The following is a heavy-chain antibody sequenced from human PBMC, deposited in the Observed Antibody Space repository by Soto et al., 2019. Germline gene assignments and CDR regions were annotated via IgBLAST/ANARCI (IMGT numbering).Heavy chain of an antibody. CDR1: GGSINSGDYS. D-gene: IGHD3-22*01. Sequence: QLQLQESGSGLVKPSQTLSLTCTVSGGSINSGDYSWTWIRQPPGKGLEWIGYIYHTGTTYYNMSLKSRVTISVDGSKHQFALNMSSVTAADTAVYYCARGINYYDSSGDSWFDPCGQGTLVTVAS. J-gene: IGHJ5*02. CDR3: ARGINYYDSSGDSWFDP. CDR2: IYHTGTT. V-gene: IGHV4-30-2*01.